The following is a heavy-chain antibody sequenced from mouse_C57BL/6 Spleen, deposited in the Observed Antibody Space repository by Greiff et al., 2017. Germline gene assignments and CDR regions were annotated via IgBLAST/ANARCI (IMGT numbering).Heavy chain of an antibody. V-gene: IGHV5-17*01. D-gene: IGHD2-5*01. Sequence: EVHLVESGGGLVKPGGSLKLSCAASGFTFSDYGMHWVRQAPEKGLEWVAYISSGSSTIYYADTVKGRFTISRDNAKNTLFLQMTSLRSEDTAMYYCARHSNYGAMDYWGQGTSVTVSS. CDR1: GFTFSDYG. CDR2: ISSGSSTI. J-gene: IGHJ4*01. CDR3: ARHSNYGAMDY.